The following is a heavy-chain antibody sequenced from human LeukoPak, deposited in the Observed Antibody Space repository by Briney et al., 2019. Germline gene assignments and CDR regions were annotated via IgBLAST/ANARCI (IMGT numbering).Heavy chain of an antibody. CDR1: GFTFSSYA. V-gene: IGHV3-23*01. J-gene: IGHJ4*02. D-gene: IGHD6-13*01. CDR3: AKDSYSSWYPYFDY. Sequence: PGGSLRLSCAASGFTFSSYAMSWVRQAPGKGLEWVSAISGSGGSTYYADSVKGRFTISRDNSKNTLYLQTNSLRAEDTAVYYCAKDSYSSWYPYFDYWGQGTLVTVSS. CDR2: ISGSGGST.